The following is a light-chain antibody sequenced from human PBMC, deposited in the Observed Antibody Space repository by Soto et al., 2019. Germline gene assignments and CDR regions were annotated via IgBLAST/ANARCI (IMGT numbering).Light chain of an antibody. CDR3: CSYVGASTYA. CDR2: EGS. J-gene: IGLJ1*01. Sequence: QSVLTQPASVSGTPGQSITISCSGSISDVGSSGPVCWYQHHPGHVPKLIIYEGSRRPSGASSLFSGTKTANTASLTITGLPADDEDNYYPCSYVGASTYAFGTGTKVTVL. V-gene: IGLV2-23*01. CDR1: ISDVGSSGP.